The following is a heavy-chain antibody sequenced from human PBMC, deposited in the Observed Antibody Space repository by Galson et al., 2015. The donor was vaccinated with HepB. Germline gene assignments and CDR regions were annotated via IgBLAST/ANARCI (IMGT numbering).Heavy chain of an antibody. J-gene: IGHJ4*02. CDR1: GFSFSSYG. CDR2: IWYDGSNK. D-gene: IGHD2-15*01. V-gene: IGHV3-33*01. CDR3: ARDSFYSDYRGGTDY. Sequence: SLRLSCAASGFSFSSYGMHWVRQAPGKGLEWVAVIWYDGSNKYLADSVKGRFTISRDNAKNTLYLQMNNLRVEDSAVYFCARDSFYSDYRGGTDYWGQGTLVTVSS.